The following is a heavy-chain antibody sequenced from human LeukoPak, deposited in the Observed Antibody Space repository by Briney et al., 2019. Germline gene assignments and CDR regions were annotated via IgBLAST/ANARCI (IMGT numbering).Heavy chain of an antibody. D-gene: IGHD2-15*01. CDR2: IRGDGSEK. V-gene: IGHV3-7*05. CDR3: AREGVGACGSCYS. J-gene: IGHJ5*02. Sequence: PGGSLRLSCAASGFTFSTYWMSWVRQAPGKGLEWLANIRGDGSEKHYVDSLKGRFTIFRDNAKSSVYLHMNSLRVDDTAVYYCAREGVGACGSCYSWGQGTRVTVSS. CDR1: GFTFSTYW.